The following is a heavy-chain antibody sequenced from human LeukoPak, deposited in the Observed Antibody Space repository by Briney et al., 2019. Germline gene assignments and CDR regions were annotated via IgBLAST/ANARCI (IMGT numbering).Heavy chain of an antibody. D-gene: IGHD3-3*01. Sequence: SETLSLTCTVSGGSISSSSYYWGWIRQPPGKGLEWIGYIYYSGSTNYNPSLKSRVTISVDTSKNQFSLKLSSVTAADTAVYYCARGTRQYDFWSGYYVDWFDPWGQGTLVTVSS. CDR2: IYYSGST. V-gene: IGHV4-61*05. CDR1: GGSISSSSYY. J-gene: IGHJ5*02. CDR3: ARGTRQYDFWSGYYVDWFDP.